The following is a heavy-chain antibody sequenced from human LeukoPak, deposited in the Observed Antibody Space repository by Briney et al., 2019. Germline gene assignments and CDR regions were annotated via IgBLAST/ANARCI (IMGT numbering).Heavy chain of an antibody. Sequence: PGGSLRLSCAASGLTFSNAWMNWVRQAPGKGLEWVGRIKSKTDGGTTDYAAPVKGRFTISRDDSEKTLYLQMNSLKTEDTAVFFFQAEDGIRDFDYWGQGTLVTVSS. V-gene: IGHV3-15*01. CDR2: IKSKTDGGTT. CDR1: GLTFSNAW. J-gene: IGHJ4*02. D-gene: IGHD2-21*01. CDR3: QAEDGIRDFDY.